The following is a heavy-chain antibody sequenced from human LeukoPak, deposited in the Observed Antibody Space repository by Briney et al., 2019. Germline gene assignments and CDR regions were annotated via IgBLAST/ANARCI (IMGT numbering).Heavy chain of an antibody. V-gene: IGHV1-2*02. CDR2: INPNSGGT. CDR1: GYTFTGYY. Sequence: ASVKVSCKASGYTFTGYYMHWVRQAPGQGLEWMGWINPNSGGTNYAQKFQGRVTMTRDTSISTAYMERSRLRSDDTAVYYCARDSSYCSGGSCYSLRIDYWGQGTLVTVSS. D-gene: IGHD2-15*01. CDR3: ARDSSYCSGGSCYSLRIDY. J-gene: IGHJ4*02.